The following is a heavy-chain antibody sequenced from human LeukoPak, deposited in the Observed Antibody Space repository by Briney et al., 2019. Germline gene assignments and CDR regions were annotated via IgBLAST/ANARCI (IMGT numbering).Heavy chain of an antibody. D-gene: IGHD6-19*01. J-gene: IGHJ4*02. CDR3: AKDNDSSGWSYFDY. Sequence: SGRSLRLSCAASGFTFSSYGMHWVRQAPGKGLEWVAVISYDGSNKYYGDSVRGRFTISRDNSKNTLYLQMNSLRAEDTAVYYCAKDNDSSGWSYFDYWRQGTLVTFSS. V-gene: IGHV3-30*18. CDR1: GFTFSSYG. CDR2: ISYDGSNK.